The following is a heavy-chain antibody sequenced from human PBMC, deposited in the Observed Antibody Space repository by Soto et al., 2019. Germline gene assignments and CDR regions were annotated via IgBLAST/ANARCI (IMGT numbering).Heavy chain of an antibody. CDR2: ISSSSYI. CDR1: GFTFSSYS. V-gene: IGHV3-21*01. D-gene: IGHD3-16*02. CDR3: ARVSHEYVWGSYRTLGSCQDD. Sequence: EVQLVESGGGLVKPGGSLRLSCAASGFTFSSYSMNWVRQAPGKGLEWGSAISSSSYIYYADSVKSRFTIARDNAKNQLYLQMNSLGAEAKAVYYCARVSHEYVWGSYRTLGSCQDDWGQGPLVTVSS. J-gene: IGHJ4*02.